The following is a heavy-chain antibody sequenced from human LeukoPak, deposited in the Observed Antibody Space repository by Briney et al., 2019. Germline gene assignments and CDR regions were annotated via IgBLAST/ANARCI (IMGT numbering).Heavy chain of an antibody. CDR3: ATLRMGPVNIAAAGGQYFQH. D-gene: IGHD6-13*01. Sequence: PSETLSLTCTVSGGSISSYYWSWIRQPPGKGLEWIGSIYYSGSTYYNPSLKSRVTISVDTSKNQFSLKLSSVTAADTAVYYCATLRMGPVNIAAAGGQYFQHWGQGTLVTVSS. V-gene: IGHV4-59*12. CDR1: GGSISSYY. CDR2: IYYSGST. J-gene: IGHJ1*01.